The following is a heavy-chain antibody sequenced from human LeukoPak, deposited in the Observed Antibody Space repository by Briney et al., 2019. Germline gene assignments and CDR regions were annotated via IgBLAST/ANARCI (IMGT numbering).Heavy chain of an antibody. CDR3: AKDHLAIFMIVVVLDS. CDR2: IRFDGSDE. V-gene: IGHV3-30*02. D-gene: IGHD3-22*01. CDR1: AFIFSSYG. Sequence: GGSLRLSCAASAFIFSSYGMHWVRQAPGKGLEWVAFIRFDGSDEYYADSMKGRFTISRDNSNDTLYLQMSSLRAEDTAIYYCAKDHLAIFMIVVVLDSWGQGTLVTVSS. J-gene: IGHJ4*02.